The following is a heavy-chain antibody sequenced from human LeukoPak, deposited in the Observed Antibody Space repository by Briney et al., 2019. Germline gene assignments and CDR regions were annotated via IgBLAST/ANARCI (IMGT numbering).Heavy chain of an antibody. J-gene: IGHJ4*02. Sequence: SETLSLSCTVSGGSFTVYYLSWMRQPPGQGLEWIGCIYYSGSTNYSPSLKSRVTISVDTSKNQFSLKLSSVPAADTAVYYCARQGYSAYEILDYWGQGTLVTVSS. V-gene: IGHV4-59*08. CDR3: ARQGYSAYEILDY. CDR1: GGSFTVYY. D-gene: IGHD5-12*01. CDR2: IYYSGST.